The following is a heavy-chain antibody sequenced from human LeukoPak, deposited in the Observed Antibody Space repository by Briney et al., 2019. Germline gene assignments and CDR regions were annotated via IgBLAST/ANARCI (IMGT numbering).Heavy chain of an antibody. Sequence: GGSLRLSCAASGFTFSRYWMHWVRQAPGKGLVWVSRINNDGSSASYADSVRGRFTISRDNAKNTLYLQMNSLRDEDTAVYYCASSTGGGNWFDLWGQGTLVTVSS. V-gene: IGHV3-74*01. CDR3: ASSTGGGNWFDL. CDR2: INNDGSSA. CDR1: GFTFSRYW. J-gene: IGHJ5*02. D-gene: IGHD6-19*01.